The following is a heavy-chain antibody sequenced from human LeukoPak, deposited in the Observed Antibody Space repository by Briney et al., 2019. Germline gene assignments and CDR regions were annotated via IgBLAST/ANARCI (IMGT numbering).Heavy chain of an antibody. CDR1: GYTFTSYD. Sequence: ASVKVSCKASGYTFTSYDINWVRQATGQGLEWMGWMNPNSGNTGYAQKFQGRVTMTRNTSISTVYMELSSLRSEDTAVYYCARGGIAVAVRRVGMDVWGQGTTVTVSS. V-gene: IGHV1-8*01. D-gene: IGHD6-19*01. CDR2: MNPNSGNT. CDR3: ARGGIAVAVRRVGMDV. J-gene: IGHJ6*02.